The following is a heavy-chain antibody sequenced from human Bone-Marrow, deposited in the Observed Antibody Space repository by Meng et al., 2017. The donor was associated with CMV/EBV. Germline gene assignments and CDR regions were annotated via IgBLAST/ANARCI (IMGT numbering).Heavy chain of an antibody. J-gene: IGHJ6*02. CDR1: GFTFSSYS. CDR2: IGTAGDT. D-gene: IGHD1-26*01. Sequence: GESLKISCAASGFTFSSYSMNWVRQATGKGLEWVSAIGTAGDTYYPGSVKGRFTISRENAKNSLYLQMSSLRAGDTAVYYCARDRIVGAGGYYGMDVWGQGTTVTVSS. V-gene: IGHV3-13*01. CDR3: ARDRIVGAGGYYGMDV.